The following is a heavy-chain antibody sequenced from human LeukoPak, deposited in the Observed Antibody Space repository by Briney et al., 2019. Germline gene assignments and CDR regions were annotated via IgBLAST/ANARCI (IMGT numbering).Heavy chain of an antibody. J-gene: IGHJ4*02. D-gene: IGHD3-10*01. CDR3: ARESRKMVRGVIKDFDY. Sequence: GGSLRLSCAASGFTVSSNYMSWVRQAPGKGLEWVSVIYSGGSTYYADSVKGRFTISRDNSKNTLYLQMNSLRAEDTAVYYCARESRKMVRGVIKDFDYWGQGTLVTVSS. V-gene: IGHV3-53*01. CDR1: GFTVSSNY. CDR2: IYSGGST.